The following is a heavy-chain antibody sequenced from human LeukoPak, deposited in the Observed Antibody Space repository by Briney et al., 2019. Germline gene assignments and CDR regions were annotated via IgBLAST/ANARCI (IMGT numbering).Heavy chain of an antibody. Sequence: PGGALRLSRAACGFXHSSYSMKWVRQARGKGREWVSPISISGIYIYNADSVKGRFTISRDNAKKSLYLQMNSLRAEDTAVYYCASLVGATLFDYWGQGTLVTVSS. V-gene: IGHV3-21*01. CDR3: ASLVGATLFDY. CDR1: GFXHSSYS. J-gene: IGHJ4*02. D-gene: IGHD1-26*01. CDR2: ISISGIYI.